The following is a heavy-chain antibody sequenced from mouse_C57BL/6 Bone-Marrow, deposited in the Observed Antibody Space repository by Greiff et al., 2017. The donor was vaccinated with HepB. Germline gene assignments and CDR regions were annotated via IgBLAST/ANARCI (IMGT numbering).Heavy chain of an antibody. CDR3: TREDWDEAY. V-gene: IGHV5-9-1*02. CDR1: GFTFSSYA. J-gene: IGHJ3*01. D-gene: IGHD4-1*01. CDR2: ISSGGDYI. Sequence: LVESGEGLVQPGGSLKLSCAASGFTFSSYAMSWVRQTPEKRLEWVAYISSGGDYIYYSDTVKGRFTISRDNARNTLYRHMSRLKSEDTAMYYCTREDWDEAYWGQGTRVTVSA.